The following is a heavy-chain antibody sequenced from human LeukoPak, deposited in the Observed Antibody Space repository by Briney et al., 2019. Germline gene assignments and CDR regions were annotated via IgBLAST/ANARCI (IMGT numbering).Heavy chain of an antibody. CDR2: ISGSGGST. CDR1: GFTFSSYA. V-gene: IGHV3-23*01. Sequence: GGSLRLSCAASGFTFSSYAMSWVRQAPGKGLEWVSAISGSGGSTYYADSVKGRFTISRDNSKNTLYLQMDSLRAEDTAVYHCAKDNYIVVVVAATGFDYWGQGTLVTVSS. CDR3: AKDNYIVVVVAATGFDY. J-gene: IGHJ4*02. D-gene: IGHD2-15*01.